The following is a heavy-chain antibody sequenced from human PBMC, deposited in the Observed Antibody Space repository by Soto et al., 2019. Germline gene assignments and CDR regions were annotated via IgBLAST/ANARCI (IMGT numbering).Heavy chain of an antibody. CDR2: ISGFNGQT. Sequence: VQLVQSGPEVKKPGASVKVSCKASGNTFASHGFSWVRQAPGQGLEWMGWISGFNGQTYYALKFQGRVTLTTDTSTSTAYMELRSLRSDDTAVYFCARVEPRGVAVVRDYWGQGTLVTVSS. CDR1: GNTFASHG. CDR3: ARVEPRGVAVVRDY. D-gene: IGHD3-10*01. V-gene: IGHV1-18*01. J-gene: IGHJ4*02.